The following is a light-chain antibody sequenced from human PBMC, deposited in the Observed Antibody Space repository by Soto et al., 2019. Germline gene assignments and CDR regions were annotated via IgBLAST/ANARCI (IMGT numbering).Light chain of an antibody. CDR1: QSIDTY. CDR3: HQYGSSRT. V-gene: IGKV3-20*01. J-gene: IGKJ1*01. Sequence: EIVFTQSPATLSSSPGERATLSCRASQSIDTYLAWYQQKPGQAPRLLMYGASSRATGIPDRFSGSGSGTDFTLTISRLEPEDFAVYYCHQYGSSRTFGQGTQ. CDR2: GAS.